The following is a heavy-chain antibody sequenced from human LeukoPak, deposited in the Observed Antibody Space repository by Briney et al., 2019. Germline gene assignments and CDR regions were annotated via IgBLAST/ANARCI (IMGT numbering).Heavy chain of an antibody. Sequence: ERSLRLSCAASGFTFSSYGMHWVRQAPGKGLEWVAVIWYDGSNKYYADSVRGRFTISRDNSKNTLYLQMNSLRAEDTAVYYCAKGDLAAAGLDYWGQGTLVTVSS. J-gene: IGHJ4*02. D-gene: IGHD6-13*01. CDR1: GFTFSSYG. CDR3: AKGDLAAAGLDY. CDR2: IWYDGSNK. V-gene: IGHV3-33*06.